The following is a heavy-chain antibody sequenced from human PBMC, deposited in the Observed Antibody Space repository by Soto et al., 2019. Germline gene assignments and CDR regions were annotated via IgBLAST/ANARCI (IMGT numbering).Heavy chain of an antibody. CDR1: GFTFSSYE. D-gene: IGHD4-4*01. CDR3: ARDPAIYSGKFDYGLDV. V-gene: IGHV3-48*03. J-gene: IGHJ6*02. Sequence: EVQLVESGGGVVQAGGSLRLFCAVSGFTFSSYEMNWVRQAPGKGLEWVSYVGTSGKTIYYADSVRGRFTISRDNAKNSLYLQMTSLRSEDTAVYFCARDPAIYSGKFDYGLDVLGRGTTVTVSS. CDR2: VGTSGKTI.